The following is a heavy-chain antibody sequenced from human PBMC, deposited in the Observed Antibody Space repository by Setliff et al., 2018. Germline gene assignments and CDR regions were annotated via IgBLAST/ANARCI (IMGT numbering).Heavy chain of an antibody. CDR2: ISSSGSTI. J-gene: IGHJ4*02. V-gene: IGHV3-11*04. Sequence: GALRLSCAASGFTFSDYYMNWIRQAPGKGLEWVSYISSSGSTIYYGDSVKGRFTISRDNAKNSLYLQMNSLRAEDTAVYYCARDSRWELPDYWGQGTLVTVSS. D-gene: IGHD1-26*01. CDR3: ARDSRWELPDY. CDR1: GFTFSDYY.